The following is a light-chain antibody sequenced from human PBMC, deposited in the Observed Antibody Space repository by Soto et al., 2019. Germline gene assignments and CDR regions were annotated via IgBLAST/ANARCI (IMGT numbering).Light chain of an antibody. J-gene: IGKJ1*01. CDR1: QSISTY. Sequence: DIQMTQSPSSLSASVGDRVTITCRASQSISTYLHWYQQKPGKAPKLLIYKASSLESGVPSRFSGSGSGTEFTLTISSLQPDDFATYYCQQYNSYSPWTFGQGTKVEIK. V-gene: IGKV1-5*03. CDR3: QQYNSYSPWT. CDR2: KAS.